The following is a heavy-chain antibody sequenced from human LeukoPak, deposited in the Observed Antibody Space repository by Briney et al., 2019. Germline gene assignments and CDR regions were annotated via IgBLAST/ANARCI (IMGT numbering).Heavy chain of an antibody. Sequence: PSETLFLTCTVSGGSINIYYWSWIRQPAGKGLEWIGRIYTSGSTSYNPSLKTRVTMSVDTSKNQFSLKLSSVTAADTAVYYCAREEDFDSSGYYFQAFDIWGQGTMVTVSS. CDR2: IYTSGST. J-gene: IGHJ3*02. V-gene: IGHV4-4*07. D-gene: IGHD3-22*01. CDR1: GGSINIYY. CDR3: AREEDFDSSGYYFQAFDI.